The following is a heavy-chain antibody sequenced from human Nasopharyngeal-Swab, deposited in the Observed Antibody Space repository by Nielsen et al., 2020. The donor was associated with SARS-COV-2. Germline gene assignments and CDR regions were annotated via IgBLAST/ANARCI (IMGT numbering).Heavy chain of an antibody. CDR3: ARGGAIYYGAVDY. D-gene: IGHD3-10*01. Sequence: GESLKISCAASGFTFSDYYMSWIRQAPGKGLEWVSYISSSGSTIYYADSVKGRFTISRDNAKNSLYLQKNSLRAEDTAVYYCARGGAIYYGAVDYWGQGTLVTVSS. J-gene: IGHJ4*02. CDR1: GFTFSDYY. CDR2: ISSSGSTI. V-gene: IGHV3-11*04.